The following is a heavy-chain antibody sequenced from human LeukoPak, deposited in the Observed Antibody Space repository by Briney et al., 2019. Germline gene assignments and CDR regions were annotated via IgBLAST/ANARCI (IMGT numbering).Heavy chain of an antibody. J-gene: IGHJ4*02. CDR2: IYSSGTT. D-gene: IGHD2-15*01. Sequence: SETLSLTCTVSGGSITSYYWSWIRQPAGKGLEWIGRIYSSGTTNYNPSLKSRVTISVDKSKDQFSLNLSSVTAADTAVYYCARDDYCSGGSCPLGYWCQGTLVTVSS. V-gene: IGHV4-4*07. CDR1: GGSITSYY. CDR3: ARDDYCSGGSCPLGY.